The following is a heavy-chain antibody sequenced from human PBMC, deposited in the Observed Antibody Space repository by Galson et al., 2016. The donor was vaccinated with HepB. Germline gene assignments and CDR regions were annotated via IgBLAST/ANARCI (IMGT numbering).Heavy chain of an antibody. CDR3: ARGPDYGDWVDFLDC. CDR2: IKQDGTE. CDR1: GFTFSSNW. J-gene: IGHJ4*02. D-gene: IGHD4-17*01. V-gene: IGHV3-7*04. Sequence: SLRLSCATSGFTFSSNWMSWVRQGPGKGLEWVANIKQDGTENYVDSVKGRFTISRDNAKNSLYLQMNSLRAEDTAAYYCARGPDYGDWVDFLDCWGQGTLVTVSS.